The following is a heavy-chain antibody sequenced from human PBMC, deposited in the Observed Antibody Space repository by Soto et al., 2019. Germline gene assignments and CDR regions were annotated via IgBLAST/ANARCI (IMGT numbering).Heavy chain of an antibody. CDR3: ARHVTQYDFWSGYYGWGMDV. CDR1: GYSFTSYW. Sequence: GESLKISCKGSGYSFTSYWISWVRQMPGKGLEWVGRIDPSDSYTNYSPSFQGHVTISADKSISTAYLQWSSLKASDTAMYYCARHVTQYDFWSGYYGWGMDVWGQGTTVTVSS. J-gene: IGHJ6*02. V-gene: IGHV5-10-1*01. CDR2: IDPSDSYT. D-gene: IGHD3-3*01.